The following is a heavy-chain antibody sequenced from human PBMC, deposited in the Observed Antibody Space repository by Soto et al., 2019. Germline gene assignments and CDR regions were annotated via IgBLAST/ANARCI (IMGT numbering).Heavy chain of an antibody. D-gene: IGHD3-3*01. Sequence: KVSFEASFYSVTSRGMSWVRQAPGKGLKWMGWISAYNGNTNYAQKVQGRVTMTTDTSTSTAYMELRSLRSDDTAVYYCARETSTIFGVGRLEYRGQGPLVTVSS. CDR1: FYSVTSRG. V-gene: IGHV1-18*01. CDR2: ISAYNGNT. J-gene: IGHJ4*02. CDR3: ARETSTIFGVGRLEY.